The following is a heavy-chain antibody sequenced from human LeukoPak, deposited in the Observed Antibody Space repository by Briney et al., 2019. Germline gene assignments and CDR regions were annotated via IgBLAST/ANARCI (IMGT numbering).Heavy chain of an antibody. CDR1: GFTVDSNY. J-gene: IGHJ6*02. CDR3: ARAGSGSYYYYHGMDV. Sequence: PGGSLRLSCAASGFTVDSNYLSWVRQAPGKGLEWVAVISYDGSNKYYADSVKGRFTISRDNSKNTLYLQMNSLRAEDTAVYYCARAGSGSYYYYHGMDVWGQGTTVTVSS. CDR2: ISYDGSNK. D-gene: IGHD2-15*01. V-gene: IGHV3-30*03.